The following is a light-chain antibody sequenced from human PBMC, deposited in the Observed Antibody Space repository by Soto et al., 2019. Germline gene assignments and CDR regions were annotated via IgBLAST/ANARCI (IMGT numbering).Light chain of an antibody. V-gene: IGKV1-6*01. CDR2: AAA. CDR3: LQGYSYPWT. J-gene: IGKJ1*01. Sequence: AIQVTQSPSSLSASVGDRVTITCRASQDIRNDLGWYQQKPGKAPKLLIYAAASLQSGVPLRFSGSGSATHFTRTISRLQPEDFATYFCLQGYSYPWTFGQGTKIELK. CDR1: QDIRND.